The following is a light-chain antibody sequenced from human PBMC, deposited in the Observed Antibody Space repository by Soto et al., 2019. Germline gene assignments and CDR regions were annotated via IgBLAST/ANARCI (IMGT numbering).Light chain of an antibody. CDR1: QSVRTT. Sequence: EIVMTQSPATLSVSPGERATLSCRASQSVRTTVAWYQQRPGQAPRLLIYDASTRATGVPATFSGGGSGTDFTLTVTSVQSEDFGIYYCQQYTDWPTTFGQGTKVEIK. V-gene: IGKV3-15*01. CDR3: QQYTDWPTT. CDR2: DAS. J-gene: IGKJ1*01.